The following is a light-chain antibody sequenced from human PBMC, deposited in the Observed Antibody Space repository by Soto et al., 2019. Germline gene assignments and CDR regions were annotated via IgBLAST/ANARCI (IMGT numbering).Light chain of an antibody. V-gene: IGLV2-14*01. Sequence: QSVLTQPASVSGSPGQSITISCTGTSSDVGGYNYVSWYQQHPGKAPKLIIYEVSNRPSGVPNRFFGSKSGNTASLTISGLQAEDEAEYYCTSYTSSSTLDVFGTGTQLTVL. CDR3: TSYTSSSTLDV. J-gene: IGLJ1*01. CDR2: EVS. CDR1: SSDVGGYNY.